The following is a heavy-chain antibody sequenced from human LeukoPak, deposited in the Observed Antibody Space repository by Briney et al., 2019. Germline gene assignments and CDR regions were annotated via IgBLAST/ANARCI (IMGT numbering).Heavy chain of an antibody. CDR3: ARETVVTAIAVAFDI. Sequence: QTLSLTCTVSGGSISSGDYYWSWIRQPPGKGLEWIGYIYYSGSTSYNPSLKIRVTISVDTSKNQFSLKLSSVTAADTAVYYCARETVVTAIAVAFDIWGQGTMVTVSS. J-gene: IGHJ3*02. D-gene: IGHD2-21*02. CDR2: IYYSGST. CDR1: GGSISSGDYY. V-gene: IGHV4-30-4*01.